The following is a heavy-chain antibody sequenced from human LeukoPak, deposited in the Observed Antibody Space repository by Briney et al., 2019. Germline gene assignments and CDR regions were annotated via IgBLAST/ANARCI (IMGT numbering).Heavy chain of an antibody. CDR3: AKPGS. D-gene: IGHD1-26*01. Sequence: PGGSLRLSCAASGFTFSSYGMHWVRQAPGKGPEWVAVISYDGSNKYYADSVKGRFTISRDNSKNTLYLQMNSLRAEDTAVYYCAKPGSWGQGTLVTVSS. V-gene: IGHV3-30*18. CDR2: ISYDGSNK. CDR1: GFTFSSYG. J-gene: IGHJ4*02.